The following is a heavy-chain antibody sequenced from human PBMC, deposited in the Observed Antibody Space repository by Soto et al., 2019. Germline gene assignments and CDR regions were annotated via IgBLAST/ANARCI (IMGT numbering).Heavy chain of an antibody. CDR2: IYFRGTT. CDR3: ARMNYYDTSGYPFDY. J-gene: IGHJ4*02. D-gene: IGHD3-22*01. CDR1: GCFISILY. V-gene: IGHV4-59*01. Sequence: SETLSHTCTASGCFISILYCSWIWPPPGKGLEWIGYIYFRGTTNYNPSLKSRVTMSADTSKNQFSLKLNSVTAADTAVYYCARMNYYDTSGYPFDYWGQGMMVTVS.